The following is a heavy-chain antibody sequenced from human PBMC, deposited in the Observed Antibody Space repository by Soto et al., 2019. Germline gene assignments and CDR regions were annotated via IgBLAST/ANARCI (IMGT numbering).Heavy chain of an antibody. J-gene: IGHJ6*02. V-gene: IGHV1-2*04. CDR1: GYTFTGYY. CDR3: ARDTKAGTPTYYYYGMDV. Sequence: EASVKVSCKASGYTFTGYYMHWVRQAPGQGLELMGWINPNSGGTNYAQEFQGWVTMTRDTSISTAYMELSRLRSDDTAVYYCARDTKAGTPTYYYYGMDVWGQGTTVTVSS. CDR2: INPNSGGT. D-gene: IGHD1-1*01.